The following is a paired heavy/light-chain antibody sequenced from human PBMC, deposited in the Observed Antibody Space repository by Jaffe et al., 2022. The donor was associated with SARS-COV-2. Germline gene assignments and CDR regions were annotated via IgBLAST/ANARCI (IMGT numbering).Heavy chain of an antibody. J-gene: IGHJ4*02. CDR3: ARISSQWDY. CDR1: GGSISPYY. D-gene: IGHD2-15*01. V-gene: IGHV4-59*12. Sequence: QVQLQESGPGLVTSSGTLSLTCTVSGGSISPYYWTWIRQPPGKGLEWIGYIYYTGITNYNPSLKSRLTMSIDTSKNHFSLRLTSVTAADTAIYYCARISSQWDYWGQGALVTVSS. CDR2: IYYTGIT.
Light chain of an antibody. CDR3: LLMYSGARYV. V-gene: IGLV7-46*01. J-gene: IGLJ1*01. CDR2: DTD. Sequence: QAVVTQEPSLTVSPGGTVTLTCGSSTGAVTSGHYPYWFQQKPGQAPRTLIYDTDNKHSSTPARFSGSLLGGKAALTLSGAQAEDEADYYCLLMYSGARYVFGTGTKVTVL. CDR1: TGAVTSGHY.